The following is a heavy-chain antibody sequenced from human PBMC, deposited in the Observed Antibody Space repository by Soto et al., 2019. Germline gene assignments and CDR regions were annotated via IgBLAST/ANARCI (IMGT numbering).Heavy chain of an antibody. D-gene: IGHD3-16*01. CDR3: AMVDVYVTPSPQDV. J-gene: IGHJ6*02. Sequence: ASVKVSCKASGHTFTNFGISWVRQAPGQGLEWMGWISAYNGNTNYAQNFQGRVTMTTDTSTSTAYMELRSLRSYDTAVYYCAMVDVYVTPSPQDVWGQGTTVTVSS. V-gene: IGHV1-18*01. CDR2: ISAYNGNT. CDR1: GHTFTNFG.